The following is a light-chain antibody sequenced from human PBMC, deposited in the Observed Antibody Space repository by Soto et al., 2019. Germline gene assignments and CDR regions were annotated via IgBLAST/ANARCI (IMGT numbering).Light chain of an antibody. V-gene: IGKV3-11*01. CDR3: QQRRNLPYT. CDR1: QSVSNY. J-gene: IGKJ2*01. CDR2: DTT. Sequence: ETLLTQSPGTLSLSPGERATLSCRASQSVSNYLAWFQQKPGQAPRLLIFDTTNRAPGTLARFSGSGSVTDFNLTISSLEPEDFAVYYCQQRRNLPYTFGQGTKLEIK.